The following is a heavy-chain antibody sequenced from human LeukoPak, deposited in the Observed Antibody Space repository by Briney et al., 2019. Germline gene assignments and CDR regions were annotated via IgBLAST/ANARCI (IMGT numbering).Heavy chain of an antibody. V-gene: IGHV1-18*01. J-gene: IGHJ4*02. D-gene: IGHD2-15*01. CDR3: AKDQGRCSGGNCYPHY. Sequence: ASVKVSCKASGYSFARYGITWVRQAPGQGLEWMGWITAYNGDTKSAQKFQGRLTMTTDASTSTANMELKSLRSDDTAVYYCAKDQGRCSGGNCYPHYWGQGTLVTVSS. CDR2: ITAYNGDT. CDR1: GYSFARYG.